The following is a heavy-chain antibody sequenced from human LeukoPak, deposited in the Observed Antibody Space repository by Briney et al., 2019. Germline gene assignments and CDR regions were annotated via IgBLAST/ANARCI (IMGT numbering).Heavy chain of an antibody. J-gene: IGHJ6*02. CDR1: GGSVSSGSYY. Sequence: KSSETLSLTCTVSGGSVSSGSYYWSWIRQPPEKGLEWIGYIYYSGSTNYNPSLKSRVTISVDTSKNQFSLKLSSVTAADTAVYYCARDRAYYYGMDVWGQGTTVTVSS. CDR2: IYYSGST. V-gene: IGHV4-61*01. CDR3: ARDRAYYYGMDV.